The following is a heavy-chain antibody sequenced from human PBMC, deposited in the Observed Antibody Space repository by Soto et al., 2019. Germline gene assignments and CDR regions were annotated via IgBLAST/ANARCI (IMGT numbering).Heavy chain of an antibody. CDR3: ARIVVPGYAFDI. CDR2: IFSNDEK. J-gene: IGHJ3*02. V-gene: IGHV2-26*01. Sequence: QVTLKESGPVLVKPTETLTLTCTVSGFSLSNARMGVSWIRQPPGKALEWLAHIFSNDEKSYSTSLKSSLTISKDTSKSQVVLTMTNMDPVDTATYYCARIVVPGYAFDIWGQGTMVTVSS. D-gene: IGHD2-15*01. CDR1: GFSLSNARMG.